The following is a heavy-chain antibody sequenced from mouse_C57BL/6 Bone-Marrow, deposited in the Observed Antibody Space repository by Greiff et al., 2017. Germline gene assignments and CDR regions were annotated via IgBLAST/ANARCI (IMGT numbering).Heavy chain of an antibody. CDR1: GYTFTDYY. CDR3: ARWGYDGDYYAMDD. CDR2: INPNNGGT. J-gene: IGHJ4*01. V-gene: IGHV1-26*01. D-gene: IGHD2-2*01. Sequence: VEPGASVKISCKASGYTFTDYYMNWVKQSHGKSLEWIGDINPNNGGTSYNQKCKGKATLTVDQSSSTAYIEIRSLTSEDSAVYYCARWGYDGDYYAMDDWGQGTAVTVSS.